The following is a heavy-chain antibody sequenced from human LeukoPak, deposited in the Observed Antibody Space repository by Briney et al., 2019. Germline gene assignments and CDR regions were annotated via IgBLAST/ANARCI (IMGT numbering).Heavy chain of an antibody. Sequence: SETLSLTCTVSGGSISSGDYYWSWIRQPPGKGLEWIGYIYYSGSTYYNPSLKSRVTISVDTSKNQFSLKLSSVTAADTAVYYCARGAESRWAFDIWGQGTMVTVSS. V-gene: IGHV4-30-4*08. CDR1: GGSISSGDYY. J-gene: IGHJ3*02. D-gene: IGHD3-16*02. CDR2: IYYSGST. CDR3: ARGAESRWAFDI.